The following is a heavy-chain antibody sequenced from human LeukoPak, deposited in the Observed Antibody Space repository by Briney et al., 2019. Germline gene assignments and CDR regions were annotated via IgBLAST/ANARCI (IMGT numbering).Heavy chain of an antibody. CDR3: ARDRRGYYDSSGYFDY. V-gene: IGHV4-34*01. Sequence: SETLSLTCAVYGGSFSGYYWSWIRQPPGKGLEWIGEINHSGSTNYNPSLKSRVTMSLDTSKNQFSLKLSSVTAADTAVYYCARDRRGYYDSSGYFDYWGQGTLVTVSS. D-gene: IGHD3-22*01. J-gene: IGHJ4*02. CDR2: INHSGST. CDR1: GGSFSGYY.